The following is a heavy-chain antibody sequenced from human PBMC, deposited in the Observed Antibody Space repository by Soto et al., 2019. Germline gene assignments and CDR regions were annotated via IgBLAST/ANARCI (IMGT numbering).Heavy chain of an antibody. Sequence: QVQLQQWGAGLLKPSETLSLTCAVYGGSFSGYYWSWIRQPPGKGLEWIGEINHSGSTNYNPSLKSRVTITVATSKHQLSLKLGSVTAADPAVYYCARVRFLVWLLPYYHSYGMDVWGQGPTVTVSS. V-gene: IGHV4-34*01. D-gene: IGHD3-3*01. J-gene: IGHJ6*02. CDR1: GGSFSGYY. CDR3: ARVRFLVWLLPYYHSYGMDV. CDR2: INHSGST.